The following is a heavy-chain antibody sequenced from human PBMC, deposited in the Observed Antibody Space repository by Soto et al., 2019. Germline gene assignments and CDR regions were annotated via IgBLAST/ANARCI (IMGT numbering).Heavy chain of an antibody. Sequence: SETLSLTCSVSGGSMRDYYWSWIRQSPGKGPEWIGYIYYSGNTNYNPSLKSRVTISVDMPKSLFSLELNSVTAAATAVYYCARQLGLWQPLDYWGRGTLVTVSS. J-gene: IGHJ4*02. CDR1: GGSMRDYY. D-gene: IGHD1-1*01. CDR3: ARQLGLWQPLDY. V-gene: IGHV4-59*01. CDR2: IYYSGNT.